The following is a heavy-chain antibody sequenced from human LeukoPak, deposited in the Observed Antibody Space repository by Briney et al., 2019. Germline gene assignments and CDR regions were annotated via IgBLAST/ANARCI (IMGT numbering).Heavy chain of an antibody. CDR2: ISGSGGST. D-gene: IGHD6-6*01. J-gene: IGHJ4*02. CDR3: ARGFYSSSSGGVY. Sequence: GGSLRLSCAASGFTFSSYAMSWVRQAPGKGLEWVSAISGSGGSTYYADSVKGRFTISRDNSKNTLYLQMNSLRAEDTAVYYCARGFYSSSSGGVYWGQGTLVTVSS. CDR1: GFTFSSYA. V-gene: IGHV3-23*01.